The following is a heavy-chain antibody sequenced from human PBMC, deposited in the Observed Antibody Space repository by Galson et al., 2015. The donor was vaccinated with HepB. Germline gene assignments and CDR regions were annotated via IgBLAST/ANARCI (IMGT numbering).Heavy chain of an antibody. V-gene: IGHV1-69*13. CDR1: GGTFSSYA. Sequence: SVKVSCKASGGTFSSYAISWVRQAPGQGLEWMGGIIPIFGTANYAQKFQGRVTITADESTSTAYMELSSLRSEDTAVYYCAREKIVVVPAAMGKNWFDPWGRGTLVTVST. CDR2: IIPIFGTA. CDR3: AREKIVVVPAAMGKNWFDP. J-gene: IGHJ5*02. D-gene: IGHD2-2*01.